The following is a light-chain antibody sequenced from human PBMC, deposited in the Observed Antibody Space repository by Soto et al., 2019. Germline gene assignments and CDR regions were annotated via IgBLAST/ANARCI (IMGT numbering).Light chain of an antibody. Sequence: EIVLTQSPATLSLSPMEIATLSFMASQSVTGYLAWYQQKPGQAPRLLIYEVSNRATGIAARFSGSGSGTDFTLTISSLEPEDFAIYYCQQRNYWQLTFGQGTRLEIK. J-gene: IGKJ5*01. CDR1: QSVTGY. CDR3: QQRNYWQLT. CDR2: EVS. V-gene: IGKV3-11*01.